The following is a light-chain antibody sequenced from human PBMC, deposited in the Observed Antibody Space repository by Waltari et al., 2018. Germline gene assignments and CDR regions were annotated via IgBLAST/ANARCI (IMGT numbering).Light chain of an antibody. Sequence: NFLLTQPHSVSKSPGKTITISCSRSSGSIGSNYVQWYQQRPGSAPITLIYEDNQRPSGVPDRFSGSIDSSSNSASLTIAGLRTEDEADYYCQSSDNSPQVIFGGGTKLAVL. CDR3: QSSDNSPQVI. J-gene: IGLJ2*01. CDR1: SGSIGSNY. CDR2: EDN. V-gene: IGLV6-57*04.